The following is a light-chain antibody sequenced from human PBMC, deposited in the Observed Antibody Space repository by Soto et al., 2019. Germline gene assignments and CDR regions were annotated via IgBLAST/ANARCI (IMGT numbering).Light chain of an antibody. Sequence: EIVLTQSPGTLSLSPGERATLSCRASQSVSSSFLACYQQKPGQAPRLLIYGASSRATGIPDRFSGSGSGTDFTLTISRLEPEDFAVYYCQPYDSSPRTFGQGTKVDIK. V-gene: IGKV3-20*01. J-gene: IGKJ1*01. CDR1: QSVSSSF. CDR3: QPYDSSPRT. CDR2: GAS.